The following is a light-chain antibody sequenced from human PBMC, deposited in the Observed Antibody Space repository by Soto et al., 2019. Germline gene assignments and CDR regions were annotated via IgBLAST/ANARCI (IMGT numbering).Light chain of an antibody. CDR1: SSDVGGSNY. CDR2: DVS. Sequence: QSALTQPRSVSGSPGQSVTISCTGTSSDVGGSNYVSWYQQHPGKDPKLMISDVSKRPSGVPDRFSGSKSGNTASLTISGLQDEDEADYYGCSSAGTYSSVFGGGTKLTVL. CDR3: CSSAGTYSSV. J-gene: IGLJ3*02. V-gene: IGLV2-11*01.